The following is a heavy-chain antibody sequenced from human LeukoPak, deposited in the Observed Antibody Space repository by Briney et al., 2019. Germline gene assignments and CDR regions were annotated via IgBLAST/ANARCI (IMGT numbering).Heavy chain of an antibody. CDR1: GYTFTSYG. CDR3: ARDPTSIAVAGTRAYYFDY. V-gene: IGHV1-18*01. Sequence: GASVKVSCKASGYTFTSYGISWVRQTPGQGLEWMGWISAYNGNTNYAQKLQGRVTMTTDTSTSTAYMELRSLRSDDTAVYYCARDPTSIAVAGTRAYYFDYWGQGTLVTVSS. J-gene: IGHJ4*02. CDR2: ISAYNGNT. D-gene: IGHD6-19*01.